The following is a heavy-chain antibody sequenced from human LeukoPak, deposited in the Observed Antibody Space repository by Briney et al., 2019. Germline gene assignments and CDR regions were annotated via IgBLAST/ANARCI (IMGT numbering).Heavy chain of an antibody. V-gene: IGHV3-11*04. J-gene: IGHJ4*02. Sequence: GRSLRLSCEASGFTFQDYYMSWIRQAPGKWLQWVSFISSNGATKYYADPVRGRFPISRANAKNSVYLYMNSLREDAPAVYYCAIQMTMIVVVPYFAYWGQRIPVTVSP. CDR2: ISSNGATK. CDR1: GFTFQDYY. D-gene: IGHD3-22*01. CDR3: AIQMTMIVVVPYFAY.